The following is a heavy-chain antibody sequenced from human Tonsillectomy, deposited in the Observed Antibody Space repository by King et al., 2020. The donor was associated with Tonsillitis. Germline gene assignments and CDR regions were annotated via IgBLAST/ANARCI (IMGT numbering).Heavy chain of an antibody. J-gene: IGHJ4*02. D-gene: IGHD3-10*01. CDR2: IDQGGTT. Sequence: QLQESGSGLVKPSQTLSLSCSVSGASITSGGHSWTWIRQPPGKGLEWIGYIDQGGTTFYNPSLKSRLTKSVDRSKNQFSLKLTSLTAADTAVYYCASRITINRGEDYFDYWGQGALVTVSS. V-gene: IGHV4-30-2*01. CDR3: ASRITINRGEDYFDY. CDR1: GASITSGGHS.